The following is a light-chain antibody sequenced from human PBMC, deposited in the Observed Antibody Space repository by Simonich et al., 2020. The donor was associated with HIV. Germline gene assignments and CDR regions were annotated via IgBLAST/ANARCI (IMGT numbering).Light chain of an antibody. CDR3: QQYYNWPLT. V-gene: IGKV3-15*01. CDR2: GAS. J-gene: IGKJ4*01. CDR1: QSVSSN. Sequence: EVVMTQSPATLSVSPGERATLSCRATQSVSSNLAWYQQKPGQPPRLLIYGASTRATGFPARFSGSGSGKEFTLTINSLQSEDFALYYCQQYYNWPLTFGGGTKVEI.